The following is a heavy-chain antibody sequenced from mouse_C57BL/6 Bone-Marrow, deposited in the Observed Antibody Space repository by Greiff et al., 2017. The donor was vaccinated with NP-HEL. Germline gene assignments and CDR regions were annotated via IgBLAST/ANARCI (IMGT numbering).Heavy chain of an antibody. CDR1: GYTFTEYT. Sequence: VKLMESGAELVKPGASVKLSCKASGYTFTEYTIHWVKQRSGQGLEWIGWFYPGSGSIKYNEKFKDKATLTADKSSSTVYMELSRLTSEDSAVYFCARHEDNYYSNPKYSYAMDYWGQGTSVTVSS. V-gene: IGHV1-62-2*01. D-gene: IGHD2-5*01. J-gene: IGHJ4*01. CDR3: ARHEDNYYSNPKYSYAMDY. CDR2: FYPGSGSI.